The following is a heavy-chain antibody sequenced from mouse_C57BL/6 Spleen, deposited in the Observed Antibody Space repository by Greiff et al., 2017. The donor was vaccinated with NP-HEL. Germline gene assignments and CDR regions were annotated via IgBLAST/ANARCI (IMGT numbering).Heavy chain of an antibody. CDR2: IDPETGGT. CDR1: GYTFTDYE. J-gene: IGHJ3*01. CDR3: TRKGYDYGSSYRSD. D-gene: IGHD1-1*01. V-gene: IGHV1-15*01. Sequence: QVQLQQSGAELVRPGASVTLSCKASGYTFTDYEMHWVKQTPVHGLEWIGAIDPETGGTAYNQKFKGKAILTADKSSSTAYMELRSLTSEDSAVYYCTRKGYDYGSSYRSDWGQGTLVTVSA.